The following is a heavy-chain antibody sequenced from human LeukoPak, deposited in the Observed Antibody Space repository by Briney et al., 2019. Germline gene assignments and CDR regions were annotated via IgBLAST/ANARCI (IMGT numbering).Heavy chain of an antibody. CDR1: GGSISNYY. CDR2: IYYSGSA. D-gene: IGHD4-23*01. V-gene: IGHV4-39*02. J-gene: IGHJ4*02. CDR3: ASREGGTSRTDY. Sequence: PSETLSLTCTVSGGSISNYYWAWIRQPPGTGLEWIGNIYYSGSAYYNPSLKSRVTISLDTSKNHFSLKVSSVTAADTALYYCASREGGTSRTDYWGQGTLVTVSS.